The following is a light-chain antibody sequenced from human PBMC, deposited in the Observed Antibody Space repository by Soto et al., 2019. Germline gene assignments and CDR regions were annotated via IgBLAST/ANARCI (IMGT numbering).Light chain of an antibody. J-gene: IGKJ4*01. V-gene: IGKV1-33*01. CDR3: QQYDNPPS. CDR2: DAS. Sequence: DIQMTQSPSSLSASVGDRVTITCQASPDISNYSNWYQQKPRKAPQLLIYDASNVETGVPSRFSGSGSGTDFTFTISSLQPEDIATYYCQQYDNPPSFGGGTKVDIK. CDR1: PDISNY.